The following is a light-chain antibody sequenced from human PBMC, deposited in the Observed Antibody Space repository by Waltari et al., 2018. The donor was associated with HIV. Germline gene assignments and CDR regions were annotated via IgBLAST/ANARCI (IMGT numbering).Light chain of an antibody. CDR1: NSNVGSKY. Sequence: QSVLTQPPSASGTLGQRVTISCPGSNSNVGSKYVYWYQQVPGTAPKQLIYRKDQRRSGVPDRFSASKSGASASLSISGLRSEDEADYYCVAWDDSLSGFAFGTGTKVTVL. J-gene: IGLJ1*01. CDR2: RKD. CDR3: VAWDDSLSGFA. V-gene: IGLV1-47*01.